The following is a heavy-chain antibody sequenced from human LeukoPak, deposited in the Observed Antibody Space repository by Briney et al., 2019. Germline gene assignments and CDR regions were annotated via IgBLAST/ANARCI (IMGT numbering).Heavy chain of an antibody. Sequence: SVTVSLMSSGYTFTGYHMHWVRLAPGQGLERMGFSNHNSGGTNYAQTLQSRVTMTRDTSISSAYIQLSRLRSDGTAGYYCARDPWAARLEAPLPDYWGQGTLVTVSS. CDR3: ARDPWAARLEAPLPDY. J-gene: IGHJ4*02. CDR1: GYTFTGYH. CDR2: SNHNSGGT. D-gene: IGHD1-1*01. V-gene: IGHV1-2*02.